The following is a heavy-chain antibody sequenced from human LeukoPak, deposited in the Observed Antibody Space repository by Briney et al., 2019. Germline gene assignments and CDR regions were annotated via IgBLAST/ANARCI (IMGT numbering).Heavy chain of an antibody. CDR2: ISAYNGNT. CDR3: AREARGEDAFDI. V-gene: IGHV1-18*01. CDR1: GYTFTSYG. Sequence: VASVKVSCKPSGYTFTSYGISWVRQAPGQGLEWMGWISAYNGNTNYAQKLQGRVTMTTDTSTSTAYMELRSLRSDDTAVYYCAREARGEDAFDIWGQGTMVTVSS. J-gene: IGHJ3*02. D-gene: IGHD3-10*01.